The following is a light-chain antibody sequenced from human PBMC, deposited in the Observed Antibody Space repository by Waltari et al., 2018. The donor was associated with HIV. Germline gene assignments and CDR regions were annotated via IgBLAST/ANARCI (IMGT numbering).Light chain of an antibody. J-gene: IGLJ3*02. CDR2: RNN. V-gene: IGLV10-54*04. CDR3: SAWDSSLAVWQ. CDR1: YNNVGFAA. Sequence: QAGLIQSPSMSKALGQSATITCTGTYNNVGFAAPVWLQHHHGLPPKLLLHRNNSRASGISERFSASRSGMTASLAISGLQPEDEGDYYCSAWDSSLAVWQFGGGTRLTVL.